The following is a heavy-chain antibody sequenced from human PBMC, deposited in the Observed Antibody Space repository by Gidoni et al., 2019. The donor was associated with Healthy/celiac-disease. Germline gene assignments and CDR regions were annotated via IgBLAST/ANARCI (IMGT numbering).Heavy chain of an antibody. CDR3: ARALGIGAFDI. J-gene: IGHJ3*02. Sequence: QVQLQESGPGLVKPSETLSLTCTVSGGSVSSGSYYWSWIRQPPGKGLEWIGYIYYSGSTNYNPSLKSRVTISVDTSKNQFSLKLSSVTAADTAVYYCARALGIGAFDIWGQGTMVTVSS. CDR1: GGSVSSGSYY. V-gene: IGHV4-61*01. CDR2: IYYSGST. D-gene: IGHD3-9*01.